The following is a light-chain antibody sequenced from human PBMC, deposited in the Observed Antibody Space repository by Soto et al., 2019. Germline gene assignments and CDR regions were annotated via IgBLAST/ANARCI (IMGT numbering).Light chain of an antibody. J-gene: IGKJ1*01. CDR3: QQYGSFWT. CDR2: GPS. Sequence: EIVLTQSPGTLSLSPGERATLSCRASQSVSSSYLAWYQQKPGQAPRLLIYGPSSRATGIPDRFSGSGSGTDFTLTISRLEPEDVAVYYCQQYGSFWTFGQGTKVEIK. CDR1: QSVSSSY. V-gene: IGKV3-20*01.